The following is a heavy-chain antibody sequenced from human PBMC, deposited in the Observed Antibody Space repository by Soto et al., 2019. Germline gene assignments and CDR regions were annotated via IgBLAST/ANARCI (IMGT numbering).Heavy chain of an antibody. CDR3: ARDSRAAGRHDAFDI. V-gene: IGHV1-18*01. Sequence: QVQLVQSGAEVKKPGASVKVSCKASGYTFTSYGISWVRQAPGQGLEWMGWISAYNGNTNYAQKLQGRVTMTTDTSTSTAYLELRSLRSDDTDVYYCARDSRAAGRHDAFDIWGQGTMVTVSS. CDR1: GYTFTSYG. D-gene: IGHD6-25*01. CDR2: ISAYNGNT. J-gene: IGHJ3*02.